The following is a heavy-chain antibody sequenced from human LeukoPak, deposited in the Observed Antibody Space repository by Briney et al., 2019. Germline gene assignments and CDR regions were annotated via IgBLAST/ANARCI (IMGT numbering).Heavy chain of an antibody. CDR2: INSDGSST. D-gene: IGHD1-26*01. V-gene: IGHV3-74*01. CDR3: ARVGATTWY. J-gene: IGHJ4*02. Sequence: GGSLRLSCLASGFAFSSYWMHWVRQAPGKVLVWVSRINSDGSSTNYADSVKGRFTISRDNAKNTLYLQVNSLRAEDTAVYYCARVGATTWYWGQGTLVTVSS. CDR1: GFAFSSYW.